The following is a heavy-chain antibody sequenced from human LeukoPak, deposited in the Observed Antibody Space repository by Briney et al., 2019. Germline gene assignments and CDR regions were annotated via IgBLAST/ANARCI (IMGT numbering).Heavy chain of an antibody. CDR2: IDPNNADT. V-gene: IGHV1-2*02. CDR1: GYTFTNYD. Sequence: ASVKVSCKASGYTFTNYDINWVRQAPGQGLEWMGWIDPNNADTDYAQKFQGRVTMTRDRSISTTYMELSRLTSDDTAVYYCARRSRNGLDAFDIWGQGTMVTVSS. CDR3: ARRSRNGLDAFDI. J-gene: IGHJ3*02. D-gene: IGHD1-14*01.